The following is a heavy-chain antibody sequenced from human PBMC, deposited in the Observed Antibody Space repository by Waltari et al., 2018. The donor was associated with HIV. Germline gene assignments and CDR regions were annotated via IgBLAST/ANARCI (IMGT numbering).Heavy chain of an antibody. D-gene: IGHD2-8*01. CDR2: IRSKSDGETT. CDR1: GFSFGDYA. Sequence: EVQLVESGGGLVQPGRSLRLSCTGSGFSFGDYAVSWARQAPGKGLEWVGFIRSKSDGETTQYAASVKGRFTISRDDSKNIAYLQMISLRIEDTAVYYCARAPTGSMYFDHWGQGSLITVSA. V-gene: IGHV3-49*04. CDR3: ARAPTGSMYFDH. J-gene: IGHJ4*02.